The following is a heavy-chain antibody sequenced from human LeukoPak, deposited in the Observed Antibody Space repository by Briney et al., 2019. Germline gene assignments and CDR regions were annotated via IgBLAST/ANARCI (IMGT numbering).Heavy chain of an antibody. CDR1: GYTFTGYY. CDR2: INPNSGGT. Sequence: ASVKVSCKASGYTFTGYYMHWVRQAPGQGLEWMGWINPNSGGTNYAQKFQGGVTMTRDTSISTAYMELSRLRSDDTAVYYCARLIRGLLRLSDIWGQGTMVTVSS. CDR3: ARLIRGLLRLSDI. D-gene: IGHD2-15*01. V-gene: IGHV1-2*02. J-gene: IGHJ3*02.